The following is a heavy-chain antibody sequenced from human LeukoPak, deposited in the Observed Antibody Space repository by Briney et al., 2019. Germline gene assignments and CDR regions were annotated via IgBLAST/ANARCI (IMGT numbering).Heavy chain of an antibody. J-gene: IGHJ3*02. CDR3: ARRYYDILTGYYHDAFDI. Sequence: SVKVSCKASGGTFSSYAISWVRQAPGQGLEWMGRIIPILGIANYAQKFQGRVTITADKSTSTAYMELSSLRSEDTAVYYCARRYYDILTGYYHDAFDIWGQGIMVTVSS. CDR1: GGTFSSYA. V-gene: IGHV1-69*04. D-gene: IGHD3-9*01. CDR2: IIPILGIA.